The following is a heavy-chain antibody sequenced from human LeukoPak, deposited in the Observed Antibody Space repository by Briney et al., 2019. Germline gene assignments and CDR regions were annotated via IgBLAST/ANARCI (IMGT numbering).Heavy chain of an antibody. Sequence: SETLSLTCTVSGGSISSYYWSWIRQPPGKGLEWIWYIYYSGSTNYNPSLKSRVTISVDTSKNQFSLKLSSVTAADTAVYYCARDRAHSGSYSNWFDPWGQGTLVTVSS. CDR3: ARDRAHSGSYSNWFDP. V-gene: IGHV4-59*01. J-gene: IGHJ5*02. CDR2: IYYSGST. CDR1: GGSISSYY. D-gene: IGHD1-26*01.